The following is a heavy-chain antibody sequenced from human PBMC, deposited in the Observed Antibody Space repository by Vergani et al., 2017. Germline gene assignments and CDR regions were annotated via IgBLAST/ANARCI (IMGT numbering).Heavy chain of an antibody. CDR1: GGSISSYY. CDR2: IYYSGST. D-gene: IGHD1-26*01. CDR3: ARDRGWEDWYFDL. Sequence: QVQLQESGPGLVKPSETLSLTCTVSGGSISSYYWSWIRQPPGKGLEWIGYIYYSGSTNYNPSLKSRVTISVDTSKNQFSLKLSSVTAADTAVYYCARDRGWEDWYFDLWGRGTLVTVSS. J-gene: IGHJ2*01. V-gene: IGHV4-59*01.